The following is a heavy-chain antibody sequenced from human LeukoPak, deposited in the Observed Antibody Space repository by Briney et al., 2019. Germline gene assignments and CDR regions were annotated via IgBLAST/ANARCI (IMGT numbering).Heavy chain of an antibody. Sequence: SETLSLTCAVYGGPFSGYYWSWIRRPPGKGLEWIGEINHSGSTNYNPSLKSRVTISVDTSKDQFSLKLSSVTAADTAVYYCARGWFDPWGQGTLVTVSS. CDR3: ARGWFDP. CDR1: GGPFSGYY. J-gene: IGHJ5*02. CDR2: INHSGST. V-gene: IGHV4-34*01.